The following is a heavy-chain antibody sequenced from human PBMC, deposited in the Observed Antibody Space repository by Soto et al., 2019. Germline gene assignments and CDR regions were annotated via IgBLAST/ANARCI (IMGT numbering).Heavy chain of an antibody. J-gene: IGHJ6*02. CDR3: ARDPTSAAGLYYYYGMDV. V-gene: IGHV1-46*03. CDR1: GYTFTSYY. D-gene: IGHD6-13*01. CDR2: INPSGGST. Sequence: ASVKVSCKASGYTFTSYYMHWVRQAPGQGLEWMGIINPSGGSTSYAQKFQGRVTMTRDTSTSTVYMELSSLRSEDTAVYYCARDPTSAAGLYYYYGMDVWGQGTTVTVSS.